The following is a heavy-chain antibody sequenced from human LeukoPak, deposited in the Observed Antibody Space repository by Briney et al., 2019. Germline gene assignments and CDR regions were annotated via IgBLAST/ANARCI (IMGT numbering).Heavy chain of an antibody. V-gene: IGHV3-23*01. D-gene: IGHD3-10*01. J-gene: IGHJ4*02. CDR3: AKTYYDGSGDYHPLDY. CDR1: GFTFKNYV. CDR2: ISGSGGST. Sequence: GGSLRLSCAASGFTFKNYVMSWVRQAPGQGLEWVSIISGSGGSTYYADSVKGRFTISRDNSKNTLYLQMNSLRAEDKAVYYCAKTYYDGSGDYHPLDYWGQGTLVTVSS.